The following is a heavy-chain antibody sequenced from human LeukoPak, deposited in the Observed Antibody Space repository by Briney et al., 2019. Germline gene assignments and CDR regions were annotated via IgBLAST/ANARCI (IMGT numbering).Heavy chain of an antibody. D-gene: IGHD3-22*01. J-gene: IGHJ4*02. CDR2: IYSGGST. Sequence: PGGSLRLSCAASGFTFSSYAMSWVRQAPGKGLEWVSVIYSGGSTYYADSVKGRFTISRDNSKNTLYLQMKSLRAEDTAVYYCARGRIVASVRYWGQGTLVTVSS. CDR1: GFTFSSYA. V-gene: IGHV3-66*01. CDR3: ARGRIVASVRY.